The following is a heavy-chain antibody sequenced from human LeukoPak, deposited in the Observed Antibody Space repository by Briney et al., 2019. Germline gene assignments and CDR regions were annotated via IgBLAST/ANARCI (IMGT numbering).Heavy chain of an antibody. CDR1: GFTFSSYS. J-gene: IGHJ4*02. D-gene: IGHD1-14*01. CDR3: AREVWGPEY. V-gene: IGHV3-7*01. CDR2: IKQDGSDK. Sequence: PGGSLRLSCAASGFTFSSYSMNWVRQAPGKGLEWVGNIKQDGSDKNYMDSVKGRFTISRDNTKNSVYLQMGSLRAEDTAVYYCAREVWGPEYWGQGTLVTVSS.